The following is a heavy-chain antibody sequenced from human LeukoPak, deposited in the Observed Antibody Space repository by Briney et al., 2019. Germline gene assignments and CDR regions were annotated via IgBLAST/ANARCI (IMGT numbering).Heavy chain of an antibody. CDR1: GLSFSGSA. CDR3: TRLEGGATANDY. J-gene: IGHJ4*02. CDR2: IRSKANSYAT. V-gene: IGHV3-73*01. D-gene: IGHD1-26*01. Sequence: GGSLKLSCAASGLSFSGSAVHWVRQASGKGLEWVGRIRSKANSYATAYAASVKGRFTISRDDSENTAYLQMNSLKTEDTAVYYCTRLEGGATANDYWGQGTLVTVSS.